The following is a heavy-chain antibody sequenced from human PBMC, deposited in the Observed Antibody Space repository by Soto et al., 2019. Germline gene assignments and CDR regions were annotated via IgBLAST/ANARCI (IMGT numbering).Heavy chain of an antibody. D-gene: IGHD2-2*01. CDR3: ARKILGSTSRPNYWYFDL. J-gene: IGHJ2*01. Sequence: EVQLLESGGGLVQPGGSLRLSCAGSGFTFINYAMNWVRQAPGKGLEWVSSISGGGDATFFADSVRGRFTICRDSTKNPVPLQMNSLGVDDTAVYYCARKILGSTSRPNYWYFDLWGRGTLVTVSS. V-gene: IGHV3-23*01. CDR2: ISGGGDAT. CDR1: GFTFINYA.